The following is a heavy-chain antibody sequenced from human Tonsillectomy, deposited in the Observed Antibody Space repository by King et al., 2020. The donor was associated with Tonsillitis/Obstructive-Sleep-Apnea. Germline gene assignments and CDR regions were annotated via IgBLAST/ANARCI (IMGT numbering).Heavy chain of an antibody. V-gene: IGHV1-2*02. CDR3: ARGRYFDWLSGL. D-gene: IGHD3-9*01. CDR1: GYTFTGYY. Sequence: VPSGAEVKKPGASVKVSCKASGYTFTGYYLHWVRQAPGQGLEWMGRIDPNSGGTYYAQKFQGRVTMTRDTSISTAYMELSRLRSDDTAVYYCARGRYFDWLSGLWGQGTLVTVSS. J-gene: IGHJ4*02. CDR2: IDPNSGGT.